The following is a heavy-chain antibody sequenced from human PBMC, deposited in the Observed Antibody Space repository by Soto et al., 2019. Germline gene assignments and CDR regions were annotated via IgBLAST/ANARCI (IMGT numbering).Heavy chain of an antibody. J-gene: IGHJ4*02. D-gene: IGHD3-22*01. V-gene: IGHV3-7*01. CDR2: IKQDGSEK. CDR3: ARDRRLDY. CDR1: GFTFSSYW. Sequence: GGSLRLSCADSGFTFSSYWMSWVRQAPGKGLEWVANIKQDGSEKYYVDSVKGRFTISRDNAKNSLYLQMNSLRAEDTAVYYCARDRRLDYWGQGTLVTVSS.